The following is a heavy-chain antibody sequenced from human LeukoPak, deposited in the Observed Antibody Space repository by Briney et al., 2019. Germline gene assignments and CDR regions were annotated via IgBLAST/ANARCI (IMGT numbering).Heavy chain of an antibody. CDR1: GFTFSNYW. J-gene: IGHJ4*02. CDR2: IKGDGSEK. CDR3: TTDVSWELRTTFDY. V-gene: IGHV3-7*05. D-gene: IGHD1-7*01. Sequence: GGSLRLSCAASGFTFSNYWMSWVRQAPGKGLEWLANIKGDGSEKYYVDSVKGRFTISRDNAKNSLYLQLNSLRVEDTAVYYCTTDVSWELRTTFDYWGQGTLVTVSS.